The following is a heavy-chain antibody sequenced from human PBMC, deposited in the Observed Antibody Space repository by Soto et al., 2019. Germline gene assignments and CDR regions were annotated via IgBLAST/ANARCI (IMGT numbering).Heavy chain of an antibody. J-gene: IGHJ4*02. CDR3: ARYGYFAH. CDR1: GYTFTSYG. CDR2: ISANNGNT. D-gene: IGHD4-17*01. Sequence: QVQLVQSGAEVKKPGDSVRVSCKASGYTFTSYGIGWVRQAPGQGLEWMGWISANNGNTKYAQKLQGRVTMPTDASTSTAYMELRSLRSDDAAVYYCARYGYFAHWGQGTLVIVSS. V-gene: IGHV1-18*01.